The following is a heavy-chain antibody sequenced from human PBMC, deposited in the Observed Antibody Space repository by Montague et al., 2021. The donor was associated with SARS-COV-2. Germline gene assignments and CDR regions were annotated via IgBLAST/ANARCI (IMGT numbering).Heavy chain of an antibody. V-gene: IGHV4-59*08. D-gene: IGHD6-19*01. CDR1: GGSISSYY. J-gene: IGHJ4*02. CDR3: ARQSGRLWGIAVAGAFDY. CDR2: IHYSGST. Sequence: SETLSLTCTVSGGSISSYYWSWIRQPPGKGLEWIGYIHYSGSTNYNPSLKSRVTISVDTSKNQFSLKLSSVTAADTAVYYCARQSGRLWGIAVAGAFDYWGQGTLVTVSS.